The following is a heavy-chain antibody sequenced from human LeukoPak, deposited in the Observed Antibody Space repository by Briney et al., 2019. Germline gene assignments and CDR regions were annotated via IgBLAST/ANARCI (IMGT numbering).Heavy chain of an antibody. CDR1: GYTFTSYG. V-gene: IGHV1-18*04. CDR3: ARGPGIAVAGVFDY. J-gene: IGHJ4*02. D-gene: IGHD6-19*01. CDR2: ISGHNGHT. Sequence: ASVKVSCKASGYTFTSYGINWVRQAPGQGLEWMGWISGHNGHTNYVQKMQGRVTMTTNTSTNTAYMELRNLTSDDTAVYYCARGPGIAVAGVFDYWGQGSLVTVSS.